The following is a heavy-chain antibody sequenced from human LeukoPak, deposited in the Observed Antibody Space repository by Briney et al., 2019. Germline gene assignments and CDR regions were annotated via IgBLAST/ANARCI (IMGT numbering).Heavy chain of an antibody. CDR1: GFTFSSYS. J-gene: IGHJ4*02. Sequence: GGSLRLSCAASGFTFSSYSMNWVRQAPGKGLEWVSSISSSSSYIYYADSVKGRFTISRDNAKNSLYLQMNSLRAEDTAVYYCARAGYDIFGLGFDYWGQGTLVTVSS. CDR3: ARAGYDIFGLGFDY. CDR2: ISSSSSYI. V-gene: IGHV3-21*04. D-gene: IGHD3-9*01.